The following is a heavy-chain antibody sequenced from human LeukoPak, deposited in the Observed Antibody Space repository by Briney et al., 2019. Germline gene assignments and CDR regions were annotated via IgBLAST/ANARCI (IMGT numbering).Heavy chain of an antibody. CDR3: ARGDCSGGSCFLPEYLRH. J-gene: IGHJ1*01. CDR2: ISAYNGNT. Sequence: ASVKDSCKASGYTVASYSISWVRQAPGHGLDWMGWISAYNGNTNYAQKLKGRVTMTTDTSTNTAYMELRSLRSDDTAVYYCARGDCSGGSCFLPEYLRHWGQGTLVTVSS. CDR1: GYTVASYS. D-gene: IGHD2-15*01. V-gene: IGHV1-18*01.